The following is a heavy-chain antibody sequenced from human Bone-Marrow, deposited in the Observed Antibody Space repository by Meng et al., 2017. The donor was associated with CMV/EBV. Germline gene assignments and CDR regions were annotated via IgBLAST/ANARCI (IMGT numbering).Heavy chain of an antibody. CDR3: ARGLGVIVSYGSDI. V-gene: IGHV1-2*02. CDR1: GYTFTGYY. D-gene: IGHD3-16*02. Sequence: ASVKVSCKASGYTFTGYYMHWVRQAPGQAPEWMGWINPNGGGTNYARKFQDRVAMTRDTSISTAYMELSRLRYDDTAVYYCARGLGVIVSYGSDIWGQGTMVTVSS. J-gene: IGHJ3*02. CDR2: INPNGGGT.